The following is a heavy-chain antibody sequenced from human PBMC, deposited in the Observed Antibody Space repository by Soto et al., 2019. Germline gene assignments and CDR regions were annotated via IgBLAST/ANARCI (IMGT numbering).Heavy chain of an antibody. J-gene: IGHJ4*02. D-gene: IGHD6-13*01. CDR1: GGSISNYY. CDR3: ARGIAAAGFFDY. V-gene: IGHV4-59*01. CDR2: IYYSGTT. Sequence: QVQLQESGPGLVKPSETLSLTNTVSGGSISNYYWSWIRQPPGKGLEWIGYIYYSGTTNYNPSLKSRLTISLDTSKNQFSLRLSTVTAADTVVYYGARGIAAAGFFDYWCQGTLVTVSS.